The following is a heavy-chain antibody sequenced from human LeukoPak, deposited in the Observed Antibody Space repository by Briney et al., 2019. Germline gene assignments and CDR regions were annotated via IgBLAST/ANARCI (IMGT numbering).Heavy chain of an antibody. CDR2: ISVYNGDT. CDR1: GYTFNTYG. V-gene: IGHV1-18*01. Sequence: GASVKVSCKASGYTFNTYGISWVLQAPGQGLEWMGWISVYNGDTKYAQNLQGRVTMTTDTSTSTAYMELRSLRSDDTAVYYCARDRSRYCTPTSCYRGLVDPWGQGTLVTVSS. J-gene: IGHJ5*02. CDR3: ARDRSRYCTPTSCYRGLVDP. D-gene: IGHD2-2*01.